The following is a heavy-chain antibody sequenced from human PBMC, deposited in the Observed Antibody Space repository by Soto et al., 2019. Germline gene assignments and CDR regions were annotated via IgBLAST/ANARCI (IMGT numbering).Heavy chain of an antibody. CDR1: GYTVTSYT. V-gene: IGHV1-18*01. CDR2: ISSYNGNT. Sequence: GASVNVSCKACGYTVTSYTITWVRHSPGQGLEFMGWISSYNGNTTYAQKLKGRVIMTTDTCKSRAYMELRRLTSGDTAVYYCARGVGSGSYYNQYNWFDPWGQGTLVTVSS. J-gene: IGHJ5*02. D-gene: IGHD3-10*01. CDR3: ARGVGSGSYYNQYNWFDP.